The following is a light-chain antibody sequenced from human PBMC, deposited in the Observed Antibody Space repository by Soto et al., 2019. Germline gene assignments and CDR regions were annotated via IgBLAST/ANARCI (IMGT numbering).Light chain of an antibody. V-gene: IGLV2-14*01. CDR2: EVT. J-gene: IGLJ3*02. CDR3: SSYTSTNSWV. CDR1: SSDIGTYNY. Sequence: QSALTQPASVSGSPGQSIPISCTGTSSDIGTYNYVSWYLQHPGKAPKLLIYEVTNRPSGVSARFSGSKSGNAASLTISGLQAADEADYYCSSYTSTNSWVFGGGTKLTVL.